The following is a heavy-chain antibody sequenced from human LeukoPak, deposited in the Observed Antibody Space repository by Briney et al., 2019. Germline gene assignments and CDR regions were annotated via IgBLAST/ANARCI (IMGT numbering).Heavy chain of an antibody. D-gene: IGHD3-10*01. CDR3: ARIMIRGVTNLGY. Sequence: ASVKVSCKASGYTFTSYDINWARQATGQGLEWMGWMNPNSGNTGYAQKFQGRVTMTRNTSISTAYMELSRLRSEDTAVYYCARIMIRGVTNLGYWGQGTLVTVSS. J-gene: IGHJ4*02. V-gene: IGHV1-8*01. CDR2: MNPNSGNT. CDR1: GYTFTSYD.